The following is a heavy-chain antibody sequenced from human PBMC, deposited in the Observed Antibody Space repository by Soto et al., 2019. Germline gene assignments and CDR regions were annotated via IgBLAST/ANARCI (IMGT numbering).Heavy chain of an antibody. J-gene: IGHJ6*02. D-gene: IGHD5-18*01. CDR3: ARVRAPRGYSYGRYGMDV. CDR1: GYTFTSYD. CDR2: MNPNSGNT. V-gene: IGHV1-8*01. Sequence: ASVKVSCKASGYTFTSYDINWVRQATGQGLEWMGWMNPNSGNTGYAQKFQGRVTMTRNTSISTAYMELSSLRSEDTAVYYCARVRAPRGYSYGRYGMDVWGQGTTVPVSS.